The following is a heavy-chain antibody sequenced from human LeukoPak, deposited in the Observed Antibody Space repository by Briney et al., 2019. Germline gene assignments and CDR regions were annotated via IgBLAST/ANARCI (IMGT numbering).Heavy chain of an antibody. CDR2: ISGSGDGT. V-gene: IGHV3-23*01. J-gene: IGHJ4*02. D-gene: IGHD6-19*01. Sequence: PGGSLRLSCVASGFTFSSYAMSWVRQAPGKGLEWVSAISGSGDGTFYADFVKGRFTISRDNANRTLYLQMDSLTAEDTAVYYCAKVTWGSGLNDYWGQGTLVTVPS. CDR3: AKVTWGSGLNDY. CDR1: GFTFSSYA.